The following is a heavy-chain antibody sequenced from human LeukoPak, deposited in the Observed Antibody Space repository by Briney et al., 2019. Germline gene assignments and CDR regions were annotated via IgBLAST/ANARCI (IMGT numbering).Heavy chain of an antibody. V-gene: IGHV1-2*06. CDR3: ARGKVLRFLEWSKYYFDY. D-gene: IGHD3-3*01. Sequence: ASVKVSCKASGYTSTGYYMHWVRQAPGQGLEWMGRINPNSGGTNYAQKFQGRVTMTRDTSISTAYMELSRLRSDDTAVYYCARGKVLRFLEWSKYYFDYWGQGTLVTVSS. CDR1: GYTSTGYY. J-gene: IGHJ4*02. CDR2: INPNSGGT.